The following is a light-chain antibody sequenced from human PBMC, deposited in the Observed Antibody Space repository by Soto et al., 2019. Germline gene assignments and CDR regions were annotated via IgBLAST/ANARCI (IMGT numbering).Light chain of an antibody. V-gene: IGKV3-15*01. CDR2: GVS. CDR3: QQYNNWPRT. J-gene: IGKJ1*01. CDR1: QPVNNN. Sequence: IEMTQSPATLSASPGDRATLSCRASQPVNNNLAWYQQKPGQAPRLLIYGVSTRATGISARFSGGGSVTEFTLTISSLQSEDFALYYCQQYNNWPRTFGQGTKVEIK.